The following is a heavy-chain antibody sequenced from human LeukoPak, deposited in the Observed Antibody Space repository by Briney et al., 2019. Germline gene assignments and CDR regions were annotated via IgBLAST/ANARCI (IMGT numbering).Heavy chain of an antibody. J-gene: IGHJ3*02. D-gene: IGHD3-3*01. Sequence: SETLSLTCAVYGGSFSGYYWSWIRQPPGKGLEWIGEINHSGSTNYNPSLKSRVTLSVDTSKNQFSLKLSSVTAADTAVYYCARDYPRFDFWSGYYAAFDIWGQGTMVTVSS. CDR1: GGSFSGYY. CDR3: ARDYPRFDFWSGYYAAFDI. CDR2: INHSGST. V-gene: IGHV4-34*01.